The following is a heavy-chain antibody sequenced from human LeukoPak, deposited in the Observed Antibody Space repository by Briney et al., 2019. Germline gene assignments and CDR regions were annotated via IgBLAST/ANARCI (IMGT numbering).Heavy chain of an antibody. CDR3: ARGGRWLQATADY. CDR2: ISYDGSNK. J-gene: IGHJ4*02. D-gene: IGHD5-24*01. Sequence: GGSLRLSCAASGFTFNSYAMHWVRQAPGKGLEWVAVISYDGSNKYYADSVKGRFTISRDNSKNTLYLQMNSLRAEDTAVYYCARGGRWLQATADYWGQGTLVTVSS. CDR1: GFTFNSYA. V-gene: IGHV3-30-3*01.